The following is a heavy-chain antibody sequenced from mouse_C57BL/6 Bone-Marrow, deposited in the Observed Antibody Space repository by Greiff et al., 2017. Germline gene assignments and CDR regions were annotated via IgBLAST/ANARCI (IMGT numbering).Heavy chain of an antibody. J-gene: IGHJ4*01. D-gene: IGHD1-1*01. CDR3: TFTTVVATGAIDY. CDR2: IYPGNSDT. V-gene: IGHV1-5*01. CDR1: GYTFTSYW. Sequence: EVQLKQSGTVLARPGASVKMSCKTSGYTFTSYWMHWVKQRPGQGLEWIGAIYPGNSDTSYNQKFKGKAKLTAVTSASTAYMELSSLTNEDSAVXYCTFTTVVATGAIDYWGQGTSVTVSS.